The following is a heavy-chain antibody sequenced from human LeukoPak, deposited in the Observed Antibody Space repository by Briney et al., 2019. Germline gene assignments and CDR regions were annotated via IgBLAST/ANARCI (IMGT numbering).Heavy chain of an antibody. J-gene: IGHJ4*02. V-gene: IGHV3-30-3*01. CDR1: GFTFSTYA. D-gene: IGHD6-19*01. Sequence: GGSLRLSCAASGFTFSTYAMHWVRQAPGRGLEWVAVISYDGANKYYADSVKGRFTISRDNSMNTLYLQMNSLRVEDTAVYFCAREGWLDYWGQGTLVTVSS. CDR3: AREGWLDY. CDR2: ISYDGANK.